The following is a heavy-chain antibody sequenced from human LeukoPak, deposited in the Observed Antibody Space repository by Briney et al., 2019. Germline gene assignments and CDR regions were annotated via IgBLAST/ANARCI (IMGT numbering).Heavy chain of an antibody. Sequence: SETLSLTCTVSGGSISSGGHYWSWFRQHPGKGLEWIGYIYDSGSTYYNPSLKSRVAMSVDTSKNQFSLNLSSVTAAGTAVYCCARGPTVTTDYWGQGTLVTVSP. CDR2: IYDSGST. CDR3: ARGPTVTTDY. CDR1: GGSISSGGHY. J-gene: IGHJ4*02. V-gene: IGHV4-31*03. D-gene: IGHD4-17*01.